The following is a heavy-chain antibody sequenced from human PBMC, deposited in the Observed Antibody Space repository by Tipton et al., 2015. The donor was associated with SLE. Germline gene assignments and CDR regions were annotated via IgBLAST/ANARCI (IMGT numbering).Heavy chain of an antibody. CDR2: IYYSGST. D-gene: IGHD3-3*01. J-gene: IGHJ3*02. CDR3: ARVKNYDFWSGWAAFDI. Sequence: TLSLTCTVSGGSISSYYWTWIRQPPGKGLEYIGYIYYSGSTNYNPSLKSRVTISVDTSKNQFSLKLSSVTAADTAVYYCARVKNYDFWSGWAAFDIWGQGTMVTVSS. V-gene: IGHV4-59*08. CDR1: GGSISSYY.